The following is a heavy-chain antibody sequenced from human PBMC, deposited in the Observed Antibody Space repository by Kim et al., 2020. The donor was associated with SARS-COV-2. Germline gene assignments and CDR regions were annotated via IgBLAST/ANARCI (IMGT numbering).Heavy chain of an antibody. CDR2: INAYSGNT. CDR1: GYTFTSYD. Sequence: ASVKVSCKASGYTFTSYDINWVRQATGQGLEWMGWINAYSGNTGYAQKLQGRVTMTRNTSISTAYMELRSLRSDDTAVYYCAVAAAGTIDYWGQGTLVTVSS. D-gene: IGHD6-13*01. CDR3: AVAAAGTIDY. J-gene: IGHJ4*02. V-gene: IGHV1-8*02.